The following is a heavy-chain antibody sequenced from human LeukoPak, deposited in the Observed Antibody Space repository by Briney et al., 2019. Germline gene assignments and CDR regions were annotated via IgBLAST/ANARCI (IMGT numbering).Heavy chain of an antibody. J-gene: IGHJ4*02. CDR2: TSHDGNSD. V-gene: IGHV3-30*03. CDR3: ARDGDAYKGNCDY. D-gene: IGHD1-14*01. CDR1: GFTFSPYG. Sequence: PGGSLRFSCAASGFTFSPYGMHWVRQAPGKGLEWVALTSHDGNSDSYADSVKGRFTVSRDNSKNTVYLQMNSLRTEDTAVYYCARDGDAYKGNCDYWGQGTLVTVSS.